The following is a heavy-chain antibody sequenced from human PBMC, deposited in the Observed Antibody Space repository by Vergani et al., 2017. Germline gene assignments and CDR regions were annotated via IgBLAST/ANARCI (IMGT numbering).Heavy chain of an antibody. J-gene: IGHJ5*02. V-gene: IGHV4-59*01. D-gene: IGHD3-22*01. CDR3: ARDMGVVITGNWFDP. Sequence: QLQLQESGPGLVKPSETLSLTCTVSGGSISSYYWSWIRQPPGKGLEWIGYIYYSGSTNYNPSLKSRVTISVDTSKNQFSLKLSSVTAADTAVYYCARDMGVVITGNWFDPWGQGTLVTVSS. CDR1: GGSISSYY. CDR2: IYYSGST.